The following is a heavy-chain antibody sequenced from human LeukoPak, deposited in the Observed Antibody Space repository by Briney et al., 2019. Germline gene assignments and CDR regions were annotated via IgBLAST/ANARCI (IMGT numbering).Heavy chain of an antibody. J-gene: IGHJ3*02. CDR3: ASAGSGSYYNVRAFDI. D-gene: IGHD3-10*01. CDR2: IIPILGIA. CDR1: GGTFSSXX. V-gene: IGHV1-69*02. Sequence: SGGTFSSXXXXXVRQXPGQXXXXXXXIIPILGIANYPQKFQGRVTITAEKSTSKAYMELSSLRYEDTAVYYCASAGSGSYYNVRAFDIWGQGTMVTVSS.